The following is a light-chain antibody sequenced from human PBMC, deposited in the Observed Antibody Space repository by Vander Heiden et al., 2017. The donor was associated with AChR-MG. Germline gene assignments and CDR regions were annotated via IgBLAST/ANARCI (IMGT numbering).Light chain of an antibody. J-gene: IGLJ1*01. CDR1: SSDVGGYNY. V-gene: IGLV2-14*01. Sequence: SALTPPASVSGSPGQSITISCTRTSSDVGGYNYVSWYQQHPGKAPKVMIYDVSKRPSGVSNRFSGSKSGNTASLTISGLQAEDEADYYCSSYTSSSAYVFGTGTKVTVL. CDR3: SSYTSSSAYV. CDR2: DVS.